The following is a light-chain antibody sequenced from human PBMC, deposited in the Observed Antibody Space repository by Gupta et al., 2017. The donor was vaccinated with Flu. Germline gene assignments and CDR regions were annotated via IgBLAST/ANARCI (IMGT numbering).Light chain of an antibody. CDR3: QSYDSSRSAWV. J-gene: IGLJ3*02. CDR1: SSNIGATYD. CDR2: VNS. V-gene: IGLV1-40*01. Sequence: QSVLTQPPSVSGAPGQRVTISCSGSSSNIGATYDVNWYQHLPGTAPKLLIYVNSNRPSGIPDRFSGSKSGTSASLAITGLQAEDEADYYCQSYDSSRSAWVFGGGTRLTVL.